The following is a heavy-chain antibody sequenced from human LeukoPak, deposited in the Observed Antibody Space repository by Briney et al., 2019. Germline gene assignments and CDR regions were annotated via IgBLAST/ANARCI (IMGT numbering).Heavy chain of an antibody. CDR1: GFTFSSYA. CDR3: AKNAGDGNPYYYAMDV. V-gene: IGHV3-23*01. CDR2: ISASGDDT. J-gene: IGHJ6*02. Sequence: GGSLRLSCAASGFTFSSYAMSWVRQAPGKGLEWVSVISASGDDTYYADSVKGRFTISRDRSKNTVSLRMKSLRGGDTAVYFCAKNAGDGNPYYYAMDVWGQGTTVTVSS. D-gene: IGHD2-21*01.